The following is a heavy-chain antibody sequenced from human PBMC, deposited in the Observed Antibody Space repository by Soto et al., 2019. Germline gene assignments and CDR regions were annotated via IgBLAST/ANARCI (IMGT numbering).Heavy chain of an antibody. CDR3: TKNSFQAAVAGPNWFDP. Sequence: GGSLRLSCAASGFTFSNYAINLVRQAPGKGLEWVSAISGSGGSTYYADSVKGRFTISRDNSKNTLYVQMNSLRAEDTAVYYCTKNSFQAAVAGPNWFDPWGQGTLVTVSS. CDR1: GFTFSNYA. CDR2: ISGSGGST. V-gene: IGHV3-23*01. D-gene: IGHD6-19*01. J-gene: IGHJ5*02.